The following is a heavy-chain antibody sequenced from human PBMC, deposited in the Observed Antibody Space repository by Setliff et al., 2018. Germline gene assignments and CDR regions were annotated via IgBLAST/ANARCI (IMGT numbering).Heavy chain of an antibody. J-gene: IGHJ4*02. CDR1: GGSISSISYY. Sequence: PSETLSLTCTVPGGSISSISYYWGWIRQPPGKGLEWIGTVYDSGTTYYNPSLKSRVTIFADTSKNQFSLKLTSMTAADTAVYYCAKGGGRYHSDSWGQGILVTVSS. CDR3: AKGGGRYHSDS. CDR2: VYDSGTT. D-gene: IGHD1-1*01. V-gene: IGHV4-39*07.